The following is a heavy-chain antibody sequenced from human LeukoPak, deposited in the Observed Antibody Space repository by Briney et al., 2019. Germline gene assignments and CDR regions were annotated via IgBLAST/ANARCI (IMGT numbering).Heavy chain of an antibody. Sequence: SETLSLTCAVYSGSFSGYYRSWIRQPPGKGLEWIGEINHSGSTNYNPSLKSRVTISVDTSKSQFSLKLSSVTAADTAVYYCARGGDIVVVPVTFDPWGQGTLVTVSS. J-gene: IGHJ5*02. CDR1: SGSFSGYY. CDR3: ARGGDIVVVPVTFDP. D-gene: IGHD2-2*01. V-gene: IGHV4-34*01. CDR2: INHSGST.